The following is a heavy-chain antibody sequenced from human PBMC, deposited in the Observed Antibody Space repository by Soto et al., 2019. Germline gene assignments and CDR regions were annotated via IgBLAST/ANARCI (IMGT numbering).Heavy chain of an antibody. CDR2: IGGRGNSA. V-gene: IGHV3-23*01. CDR3: VREGRGSFDF. CDR1: GFIFTNYA. Sequence: QAGGSLRLSCAASGFIFTNYAMNWVRHAPGKGLEWVSVIGGRGNSAYYADSVQGRFTISRDNSKNTLSLQMSSLTADDTAIYYCVREGRGSFDFWGRGTMVTVSS. D-gene: IGHD5-12*01. J-gene: IGHJ3*01.